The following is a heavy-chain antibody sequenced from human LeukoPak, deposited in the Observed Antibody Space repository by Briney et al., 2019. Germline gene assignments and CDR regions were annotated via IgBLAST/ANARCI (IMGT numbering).Heavy chain of an antibody. CDR2: INPSGGST. CDR3: ARESKTEQWLVPRGYFDY. Sequence: ASVKVSCKASGYTFTSYYMHWVRQAPGQGLEWMGIINPSGGSTSYAQKFQGRVTITTDESTSTAYMELSSLRSEDTAVYYCARESKTEQWLVPRGYFDYWGQGTLVTVSS. J-gene: IGHJ4*02. V-gene: IGHV1-46*01. CDR1: GYTFTSYY. D-gene: IGHD6-19*01.